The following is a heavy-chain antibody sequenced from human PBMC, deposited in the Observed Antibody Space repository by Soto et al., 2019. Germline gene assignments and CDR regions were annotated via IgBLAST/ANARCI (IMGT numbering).Heavy chain of an antibody. J-gene: IGHJ6*02. D-gene: IGHD3-3*01. CDR3: AAGRTYDFWSGYEARNYYGMDV. V-gene: IGHV1-58*01. CDR2: IVVGSGNT. CDR1: GFTFTSSA. Sequence: GASVKVSCKASGFTFTSSAVQWVRQARGQRLEWIGWIVVGSGNTSYAQKFQERVTITRDMSTSTAYMELSSLRSEDTAVYYCAAGRTYDFWSGYEARNYYGMDVWGQGTTVTVSS.